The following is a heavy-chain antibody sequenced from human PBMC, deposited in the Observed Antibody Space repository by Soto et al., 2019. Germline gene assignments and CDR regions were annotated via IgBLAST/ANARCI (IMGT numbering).Heavy chain of an antibody. CDR1: GFTFCDYY. CDR2: ISGSGRNI. CDR3: AKDDRTASRIDY. D-gene: IGHD2-21*02. Sequence: QVQLVESGGGLVKPGGSLRLSCTASGFTFCDYYMSWIRQAPGKGLEWVSAISGSGRNIHYADSVKGRFTISRDNSKNTLSLQMNSLRAEDTALYYCAKDDRTASRIDYWGQGTLVTVSS. J-gene: IGHJ4*02. V-gene: IGHV3-11*01.